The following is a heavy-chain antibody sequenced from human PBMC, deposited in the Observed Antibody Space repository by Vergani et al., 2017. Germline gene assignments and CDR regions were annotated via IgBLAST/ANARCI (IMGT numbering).Heavy chain of an antibody. V-gene: IGHV4-38-2*01. CDR3: ARHFYYGSGSYYSNWFDP. D-gene: IGHD3-10*01. CDR1: GNSISSGYY. J-gene: IGHJ5*02. CDR2: IYHSGST. Sequence: QVQLQESGPGLVKPSETLSLTCAVSGNSISSGYYWGWIRQPPGKGLEWIGSIYHSGSTYYNPSLKSRVTISVDTSKNQFSLKLSSVTAADTAVYYCARHFYYGSGSYYSNWFDPWGQGTLVTVSS.